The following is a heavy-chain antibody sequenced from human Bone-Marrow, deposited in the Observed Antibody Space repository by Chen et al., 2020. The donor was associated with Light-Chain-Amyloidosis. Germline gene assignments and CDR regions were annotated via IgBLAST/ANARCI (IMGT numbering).Heavy chain of an antibody. Sequence: EVQLVESGGGLVQPGGSLRLSCAASGFTFSSYSMNWVRQAPGKGLEWVSYISISSSTIYYADSGKGRFTISRDNAKNSLYLQMNSLRAEDTAVYYCAKVEDYDFWSGYYNPPVGVDVWGQGTTVTVSS. CDR1: GFTFSSYS. D-gene: IGHD3-3*01. V-gene: IGHV3-48*01. J-gene: IGHJ6*02. CDR2: ISISSSTI. CDR3: AKVEDYDFWSGYYNPPVGVDV.